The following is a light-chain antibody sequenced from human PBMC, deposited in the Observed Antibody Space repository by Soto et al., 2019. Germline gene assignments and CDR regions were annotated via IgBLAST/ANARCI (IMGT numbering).Light chain of an antibody. CDR1: QSVSSD. V-gene: IGKV3-15*01. CDR2: GAS. Sequence: EIGLTKSPETLSVSPGERATLSCRASQSVSSDLAWYHQKPGQAPRLLIYGASTRATGIPARFSGSGSGTEFTLTINSLQSEDFAVYYCQQYNNWPRTFGQGTKVDI. CDR3: QQYNNWPRT. J-gene: IGKJ1*01.